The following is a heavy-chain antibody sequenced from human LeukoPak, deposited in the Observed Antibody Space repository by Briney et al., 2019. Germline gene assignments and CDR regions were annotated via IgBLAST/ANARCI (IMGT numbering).Heavy chain of an antibody. D-gene: IGHD3-9*01. V-gene: IGHV3-30-3*01. CDR2: ISYDGSNK. Sequence: GGSLRLSCAASGFTFSSYAMHWVRQAPGKGLEWVAVISYDGSNKHYADSVKGRFTISRDNSKNTLYLQMNSLRAEDTAVYYCARGRSSFDWSLGAFDIWGQGTMVTVSS. CDR1: GFTFSSYA. J-gene: IGHJ3*02. CDR3: ARGRSSFDWSLGAFDI.